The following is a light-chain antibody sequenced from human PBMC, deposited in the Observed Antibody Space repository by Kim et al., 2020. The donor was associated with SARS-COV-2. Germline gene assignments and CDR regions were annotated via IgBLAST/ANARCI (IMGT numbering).Light chain of an antibody. Sequence: ASVGDRVTITCRASQSINSHLNWYQQKPGKAPNLLIYGASNLQGGVPSRFSGSGSGTDFTLTISTLQPEDFATYYCQQSLSTPLTFGQGTKVDIK. V-gene: IGKV1-39*01. J-gene: IGKJ1*01. CDR2: GAS. CDR1: QSINSH. CDR3: QQSLSTPLT.